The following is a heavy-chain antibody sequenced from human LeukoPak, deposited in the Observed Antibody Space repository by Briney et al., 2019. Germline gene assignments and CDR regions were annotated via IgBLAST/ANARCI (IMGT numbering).Heavy chain of an antibody. D-gene: IGHD6-13*01. CDR1: GFTFSNYG. J-gene: IGHJ4*02. V-gene: IGHV3-30*18. CDR3: AKDQIVFGAAAGHYFDY. Sequence: GRSLRLSCAVSGFTFSNYGMHWVRQAPGKGLEWVAVISYDGSNKYYADSVKGRFTISRDNSKNTLYLQMNSLRAEDTAVYYCAKDQIVFGAAAGHYFDYWGQGTLVTVSS. CDR2: ISYDGSNK.